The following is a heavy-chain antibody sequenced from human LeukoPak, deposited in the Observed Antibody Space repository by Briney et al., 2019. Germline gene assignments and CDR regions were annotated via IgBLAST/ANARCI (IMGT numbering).Heavy chain of an antibody. CDR3: AKDAVTTGYYNGMDV. J-gene: IGHJ6*02. CDR2: IGGRDANT. CDR1: GFTFSSYA. V-gene: IGHV3-23*01. D-gene: IGHD4-17*01. Sequence: GGSLRLSCAAAGFTFSSYAVSWVRQAPGKGLEWVSAIGGRDANTYYADSVKGRFIISRDNSKNTLYLQMNSQRVEDTAIYYCAKDAVTTGYYNGMDVWGQGTTVTVSS.